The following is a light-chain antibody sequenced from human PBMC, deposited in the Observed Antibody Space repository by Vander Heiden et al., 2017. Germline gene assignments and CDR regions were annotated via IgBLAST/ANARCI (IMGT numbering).Light chain of an antibody. J-gene: IGLJ3*02. V-gene: IGLV2-14*03. CDR2: DVS. CDR3: SAYTSSHTLV. Sequence: QSALPQPASVSGSHGQSITISCTGTSSDVGGYNYVSWYQQRPGKAPELMIYDVSTRPSGVSNRFSGSKSGNTASLTISGLQAEDEADYYCSAYTSSHTLVFGGGTKLTFL. CDR1: SSDVGGYNY.